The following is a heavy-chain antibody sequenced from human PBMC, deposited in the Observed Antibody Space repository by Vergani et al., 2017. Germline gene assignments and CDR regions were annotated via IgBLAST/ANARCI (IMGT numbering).Heavy chain of an antibody. CDR2: IGTAGDT. CDR3: ARWGWNKASFDY. J-gene: IGHJ4*02. CDR1: GFTFSSYA. Sequence: VQLVESGGGVVQPGRSLRLSCAASGFTFSSYAMHWVRQAPGKGLEWVSAIGTAGDTYYPGSVKGRFTISRENAKNSLYLQMNSLRAGDTAVYYCARWGWNKASFDYWGQGTLVTVSS. D-gene: IGHD1/OR15-1a*01. V-gene: IGHV3-13*01.